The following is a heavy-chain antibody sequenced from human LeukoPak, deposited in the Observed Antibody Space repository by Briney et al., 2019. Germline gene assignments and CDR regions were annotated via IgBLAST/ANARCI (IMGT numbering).Heavy chain of an antibody. CDR2: INHSGST. Sequence: SETLSLTCAVYSGSFSGYYWSWIRQPPGKGLEWIGEINHSGSTNYNPSLKSRVTISVDTSKNQFSLKLSSVTAADTAVYYCARGGRYCSGGSCPKYYYYYMDVWGKGTTVTVSS. CDR3: ARGGRYCSGGSCPKYYYYYMDV. J-gene: IGHJ6*03. V-gene: IGHV4-34*01. CDR1: SGSFSGYY. D-gene: IGHD2-15*01.